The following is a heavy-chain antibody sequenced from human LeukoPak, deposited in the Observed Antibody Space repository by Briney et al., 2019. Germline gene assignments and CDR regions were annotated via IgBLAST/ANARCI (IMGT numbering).Heavy chain of an antibody. V-gene: IGHV3-30*02. CDR3: AGGLCSSTSCRPYYFDY. J-gene: IGHJ4*02. Sequence: GGSVRLSCAASGFTFSSYGMHWVREARGKRREGVAFIQYDGSNHYYAHSLKGRFTTSRDNSKNTLYLLMNSLTAADTASYYCAGGLCSSTSCRPYYFDYWGPGTLFTVSS. D-gene: IGHD2-2*01. CDR1: GFTFSSYG. CDR2: IQYDGSNH.